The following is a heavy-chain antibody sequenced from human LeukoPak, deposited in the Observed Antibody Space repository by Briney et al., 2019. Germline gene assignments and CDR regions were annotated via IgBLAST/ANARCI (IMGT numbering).Heavy chain of an antibody. D-gene: IGHD6-19*01. CDR2: INPNSGGT. V-gene: IGHV1-2*02. J-gene: IGHJ5*02. CDR3: ARATVRSSGWSFDP. Sequence: GASVKVSCKASGYTFTGYYMHWVRQAPGQGLEWMGWINPNSGGTNYAQKFQGRVTMTRDTSISTAYMELSSLRSEDTAVYYCARATVRSSGWSFDPWGQGTLVTVSS. CDR1: GYTFTGYY.